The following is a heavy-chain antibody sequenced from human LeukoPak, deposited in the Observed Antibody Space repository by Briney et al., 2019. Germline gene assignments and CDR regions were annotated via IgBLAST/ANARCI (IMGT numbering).Heavy chain of an antibody. Sequence: PSETLSLTCTVSGGSISSYYWSWIRQPAGKGLGWIGRIYTSGSTNYNPSLKSRVTMSVDTSKNQFSLKLSSVTVADTAVYYCARDSRFGELSTFDYWGQGTLVTVSS. D-gene: IGHD3-10*01. CDR1: GGSISSYY. CDR3: ARDSRFGELSTFDY. V-gene: IGHV4-4*07. J-gene: IGHJ4*02. CDR2: IYTSGST.